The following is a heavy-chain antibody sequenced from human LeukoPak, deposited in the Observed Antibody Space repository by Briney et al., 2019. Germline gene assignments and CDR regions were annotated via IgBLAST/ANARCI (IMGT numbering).Heavy chain of an antibody. V-gene: IGHV3-7*01. CDR2: IKQDGSEK. CDR3: ARVIWGDYGDYFVAFDI. CDR1: GFTFSSYW. Sequence: HAGGSLRLSCAASGFTFSSYWMSWVRQAPGKGLEWVANIKQDGSEKYYVDSVKGRFTISRDNAKNSLYLQMNSLRAEDTAVYYCARVIWGDYGDYFVAFDIWGQGTMVTVSS. J-gene: IGHJ3*02. D-gene: IGHD4-17*01.